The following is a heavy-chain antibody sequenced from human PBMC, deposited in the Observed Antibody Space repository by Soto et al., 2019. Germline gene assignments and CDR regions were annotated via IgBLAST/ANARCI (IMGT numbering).Heavy chain of an antibody. Sequence: EVQLVQSGGGLVKPGGSLRLSCAASGFTFSKAWMNWVRQAPGKGLEWVGHIKSETHGGTTDYAAPVKGRFTISRDDSKDMLYLQMNSLKTEDTAMYYCATDRVDLPPYYWGQGNLVTVSS. J-gene: IGHJ4*02. CDR3: ATDRVDLPPYY. CDR1: GFTFSKAW. V-gene: IGHV3-15*07. CDR2: IKSETHGGTT. D-gene: IGHD2-15*01.